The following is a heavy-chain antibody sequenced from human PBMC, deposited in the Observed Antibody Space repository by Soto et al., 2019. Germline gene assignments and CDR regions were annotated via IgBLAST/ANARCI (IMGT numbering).Heavy chain of an antibody. CDR3: TRDLVIIEYDYYYYGIDV. Sequence: RLSCTASGFTFGDYAMSWFRQAPGKGLEWVGFIRSKAYGGTTEYAASVKGRFTISRDDSKSIAYLQMNSLKTEDTAVYYCTRDLVIIEYDYYYYGIDVCGQGTTVTV. CDR2: IRSKAYGGTT. D-gene: IGHD3-9*01. J-gene: IGHJ6*02. V-gene: IGHV3-49*03. CDR1: GFTFGDYA.